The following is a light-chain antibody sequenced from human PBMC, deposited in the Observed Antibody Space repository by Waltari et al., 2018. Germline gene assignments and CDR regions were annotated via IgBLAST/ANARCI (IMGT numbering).Light chain of an antibody. V-gene: IGKV1-39*01. CDR1: QTIISY. Sequence: DIQMTQSPSSLSASVGDRVTITCRASQTIISYLNWYQQKTGKDPKLLIYGASYLETGVPSRFSGSGSGTDFTLTISSLQPDDFSTYYCQQSYVSPPSFGPGTQVDV. CDR3: QQSYVSPPS. J-gene: IGKJ3*01. CDR2: GAS.